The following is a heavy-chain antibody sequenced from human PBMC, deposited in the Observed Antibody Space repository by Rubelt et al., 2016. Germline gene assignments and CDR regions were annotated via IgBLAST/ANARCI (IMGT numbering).Heavy chain of an antibody. CDR2: FDPEDGET. D-gene: IGHD6-13*01. J-gene: IGHJ4*02. V-gene: IGHV1-24*01. CDR3: ATTGRSWD. Sequence: QAPGKGLEWMGGFDPEDGETIYAQKFQGRVTMTEDTSTDTAYMELSSLRSEDTAVYYCATTGRSWDWCQGTLVTVSS.